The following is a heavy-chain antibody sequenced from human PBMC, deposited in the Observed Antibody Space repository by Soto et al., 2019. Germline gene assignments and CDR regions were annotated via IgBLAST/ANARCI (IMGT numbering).Heavy chain of an antibody. CDR1: GYTFTSYG. Sequence: QVQLVQSGAEVKKPGASVKVSCKASGYTFTSYGISWVRQAPGQGLEWLGWISAYNGNTNYAQKLQGRVTMTTDTPTSTAYMELRSLRSDDTAVYCCARDPDYYDGSGYSDYWGQGTLVTVSS. CDR2: ISAYNGNT. V-gene: IGHV1-18*01. D-gene: IGHD3-22*01. J-gene: IGHJ4*02. CDR3: ARDPDYYDGSGYSDY.